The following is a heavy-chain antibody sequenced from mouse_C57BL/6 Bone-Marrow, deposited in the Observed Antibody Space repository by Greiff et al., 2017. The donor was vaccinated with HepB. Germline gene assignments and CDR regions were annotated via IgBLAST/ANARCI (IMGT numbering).Heavy chain of an antibody. CDR2: IYPGDGDT. D-gene: IGHD1-1*01. CDR1: GYAFSSSW. CDR3: ARWDYGSSYHYAMDY. Sequence: VQLQQSGPELVKPGASVKISCKASGYAFSSSWMNWVKQRPGKGLEWIGRIYPGDGDTNYNGKFKGKATLTADKSSSTAYMQLSSLTSEDSAVDCCARWDYGSSYHYAMDYWGQGTSVTVSS. J-gene: IGHJ4*01. V-gene: IGHV1-82*01.